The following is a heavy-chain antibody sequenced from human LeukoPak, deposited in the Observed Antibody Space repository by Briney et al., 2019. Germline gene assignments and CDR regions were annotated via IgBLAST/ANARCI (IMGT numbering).Heavy chain of an antibody. CDR1: GFTVSSNY. CDR3: ARGRGFLYYYGMDV. J-gene: IGHJ6*02. Sequence: GGSLRLSCAASGFTVSSNYMSWVRQAPGKGLEWVSVIYSGGSTYYADSVKGRFTISRDNSKNTLYLQMNSLRAEDTAVYYCARGRGFLYYYGMDVWGQGTTVTVSS. D-gene: IGHD3-10*01. CDR2: IYSGGST. V-gene: IGHV3-66*01.